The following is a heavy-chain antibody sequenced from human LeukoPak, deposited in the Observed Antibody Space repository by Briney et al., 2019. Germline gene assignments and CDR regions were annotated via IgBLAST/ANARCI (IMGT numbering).Heavy chain of an antibody. D-gene: IGHD6-19*01. CDR2: ISSSSSYI. CDR3: ARQTQSSGLEY. J-gene: IGHJ4*02. Sequence: GGSLRLSCVDSGFTFSSYSMNWVHQAPGNGLEWVSSISSSSSYIYYADSVKGRFTISRDNAKNSLYLQMNSLRAEDTAVYYCARQTQSSGLEYWGQGTLVTVSS. CDR1: GFTFSSYS. V-gene: IGHV3-21*01.